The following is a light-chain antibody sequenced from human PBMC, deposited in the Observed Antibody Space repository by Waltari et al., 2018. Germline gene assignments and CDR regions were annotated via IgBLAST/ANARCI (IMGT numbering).Light chain of an antibody. CDR3: QQFDDSPPSWT. Sequence: EIVLTQSPGTLSLSPGDRATLSCRASHTINSNYLAWYQHKPGQAPRLLIYSTSSSATGIPDRFSGGGSGTDFTLTISRLEPEDFAMYYCQQFDDSPPSWTFGQGTKVEIK. J-gene: IGKJ1*01. CDR1: HTINSNY. CDR2: STS. V-gene: IGKV3-20*01.